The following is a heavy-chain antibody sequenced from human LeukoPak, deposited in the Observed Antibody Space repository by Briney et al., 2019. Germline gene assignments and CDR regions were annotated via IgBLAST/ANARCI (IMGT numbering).Heavy chain of an antibody. Sequence: GGSLRLSCAASGFTFSSYGMHWVRQAPGKGLEWVAFIRYDGSNKYYADSVKGRFTISRDNSKNTLYLQMNSLRAEDTAVYYCASTYYDILTGYHPFDYWGQGTLVTVSS. D-gene: IGHD3-9*01. V-gene: IGHV3-30*02. CDR2: IRYDGSNK. J-gene: IGHJ4*02. CDR1: GFTFSSYG. CDR3: ASTYYDILTGYHPFDY.